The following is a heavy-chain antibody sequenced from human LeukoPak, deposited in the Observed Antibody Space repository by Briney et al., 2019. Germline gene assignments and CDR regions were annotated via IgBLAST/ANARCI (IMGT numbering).Heavy chain of an antibody. CDR3: ARGATYAYYQDY. CDR2: INTDGSST. Sequence: PGGSLRLSCAASGFTFSNYWMHWVRQAPGKGLVWVSRINTDGSSTSYADSVKGRFTISRDNAKNTLYLQMNSLRAEDTAVYYCARGATYAYYQDYWGQGTLVTVSS. CDR1: GFTFSNYW. V-gene: IGHV3-74*01. J-gene: IGHJ4*02. D-gene: IGHD1-26*01.